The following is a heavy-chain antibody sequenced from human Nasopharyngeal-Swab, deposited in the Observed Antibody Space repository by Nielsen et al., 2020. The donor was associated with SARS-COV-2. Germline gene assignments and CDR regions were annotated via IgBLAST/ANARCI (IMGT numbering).Heavy chain of an antibody. CDR3: ARAREKVGATNY. D-gene: IGHD1-26*01. J-gene: IGHJ4*02. V-gene: IGHV3-23*01. CDR2: ISGSGGST. CDR1: GFTFSSYA. Sequence: ESLKISCAASGFTFSSYAMSWVRQAPGKGLEWVSAISGSGGSTYYADSVKDRFTISRDNAKNSLYLQMNSLRAEDTAVYYCARAREKVGATNYWGQGTLVTVSS.